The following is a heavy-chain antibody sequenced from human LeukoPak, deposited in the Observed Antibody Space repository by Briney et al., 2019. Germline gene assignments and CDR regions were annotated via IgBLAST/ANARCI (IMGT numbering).Heavy chain of an antibody. CDR1: GGTFSSYA. J-gene: IGHJ5*02. D-gene: IGHD5-12*01. V-gene: IGHV1-69*13. Sequence: SVKVSCKASGGTFSSYAISWVRQAPGQGLEWMGGIIPIFGTANYAQKFQGRVTITADESTSTAYMELSSLRSEDTAVYYCARDSNPQGSSVMGGYNLWGQGTLVTVSS. CDR2: IIPIFGTA. CDR3: ARDSNPQGSSVMGGYNL.